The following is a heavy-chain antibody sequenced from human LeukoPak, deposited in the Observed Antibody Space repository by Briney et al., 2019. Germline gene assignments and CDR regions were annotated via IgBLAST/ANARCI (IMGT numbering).Heavy chain of an antibody. CDR1: GFTFSSYS. CDR3: ARDLRYYDFWSGYYTFDY. D-gene: IGHD3-3*01. CDR2: ISSSSSYI. J-gene: IGHJ4*02. V-gene: IGHV3-21*01. Sequence: GGSLRLSCAASGFTFSSYSMNWVRQAPGKGLEWVSSISSSSSYIYYADSVKGRFTISRDNAKNSLYLQMNSLRAEDTAVYYCARDLRYYDFWSGYYTFDYWGQGTLVTVSS.